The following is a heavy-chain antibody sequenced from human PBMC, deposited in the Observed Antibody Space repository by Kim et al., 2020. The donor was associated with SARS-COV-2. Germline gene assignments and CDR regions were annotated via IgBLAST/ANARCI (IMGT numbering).Heavy chain of an antibody. D-gene: IGHD3-22*01. Sequence: SETLSLTCAVYGGSFSGYYWSWIRQPPGKGLEWIGEINHSGSTNYNPSLKSRVTISVDTSKNQFSLKLSSVTAADTAVYYCARGQIVVRQYYYDSSGYEFLGYFDSWGQGTLVTVSS. CDR2: INHSGST. J-gene: IGHJ4*02. V-gene: IGHV4-34*01. CDR3: ARGQIVVRQYYYDSSGYEFLGYFDS. CDR1: GGSFSGYY.